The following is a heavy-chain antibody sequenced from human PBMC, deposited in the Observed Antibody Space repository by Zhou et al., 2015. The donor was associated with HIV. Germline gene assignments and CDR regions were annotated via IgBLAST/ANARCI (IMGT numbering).Heavy chain of an antibody. V-gene: IGHV1-69*12. Sequence: QVQLVQSGAEVKKPGSSVKVSCKASGGTFSNYGVSWVRQAPGQGLEWMGGIIPIFGSANYAQRFQGRVTITADESTSTAYMELSSLRSEDTAVYYCASYYYDSGGPWDPHYFDYWGQGTLVTVSS. CDR1: GGTFSNYG. CDR2: IIPIFGSA. J-gene: IGHJ4*02. CDR3: ASYYYDSGGPWDPHYFDY. D-gene: IGHD3-22*01.